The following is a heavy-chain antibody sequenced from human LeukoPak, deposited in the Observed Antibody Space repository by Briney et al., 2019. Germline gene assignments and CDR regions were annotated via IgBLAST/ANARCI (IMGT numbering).Heavy chain of an antibody. D-gene: IGHD3-9*01. CDR3: AKPSPGTGDILTGYLSY. CDR2: ISGSGGST. CDR1: GFTVSSNA. Sequence: PGGSLRLSCAASGFTVSSNAMSWVRQATGKGLEWVSAISGSGGSTYYADSVKGRFTISRDNSKNTLYLQMNSLRAEDTAVYYCAKPSPGTGDILTGYLSYWGQGTLVTVSS. V-gene: IGHV3-23*01. J-gene: IGHJ4*02.